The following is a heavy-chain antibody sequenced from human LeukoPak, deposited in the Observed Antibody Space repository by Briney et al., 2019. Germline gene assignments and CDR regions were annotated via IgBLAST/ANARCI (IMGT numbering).Heavy chain of an antibody. CDR2: IYYSGST. V-gene: IGHV4-39*07. CDR1: GGSISSSSYY. CDR3: ARIEYSSSCDY. D-gene: IGHD6-6*01. Sequence: SETLSLTCTVSGGSISSSSYYWGWIRQPPGKGLECIGSIYYSGSTYYNPSLKSRVTISVDTSKNQFSLKLSSVTAADTAVYYCARIEYSSSCDYWGQGTLVTVSS. J-gene: IGHJ4*02.